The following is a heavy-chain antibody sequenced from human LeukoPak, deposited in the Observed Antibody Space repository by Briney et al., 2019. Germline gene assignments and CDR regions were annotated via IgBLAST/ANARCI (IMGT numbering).Heavy chain of an antibody. D-gene: IGHD6-13*01. CDR1: GGSISSSSYY. Sequence: PSETLSLTCTVSGGSISSSSYYWGWIRQPPGKGLEWIGSIYYSGSTYYNPSLKSRVTISVDTSKNQFSLKLSSVTAADTAVYYCAREGRASGYSRWKNWFDPWGQGTLVTVSS. CDR3: AREGRASGYSRWKNWFDP. V-gene: IGHV4-39*07. CDR2: IYYSGST. J-gene: IGHJ5*02.